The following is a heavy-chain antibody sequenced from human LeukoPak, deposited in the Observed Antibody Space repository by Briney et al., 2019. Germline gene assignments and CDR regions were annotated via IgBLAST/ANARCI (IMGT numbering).Heavy chain of an antibody. CDR2: ISSSSSYI. CDR1: GFTFSSYS. CDR3: AVPAAMGYYYYYMDV. Sequence: GGSLRLSCAASGFTFSSYSMNWVRQAPGKGLEWVSSISSSSSYIYYADSVKGRFTISRDNAKNLLYLQMNSLRAEDTAVYYCAVPAAMGYYYYYMDVWGKGTTVTVSS. J-gene: IGHJ6*03. V-gene: IGHV3-21*01. D-gene: IGHD2-2*01.